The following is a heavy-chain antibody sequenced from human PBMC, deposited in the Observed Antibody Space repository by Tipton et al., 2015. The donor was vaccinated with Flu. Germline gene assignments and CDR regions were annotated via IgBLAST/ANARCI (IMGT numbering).Heavy chain of an antibody. CDR3: ARDQRGTSYYDY. V-gene: IGHV4-59*01. CDR1: GASISSYY. J-gene: IGHJ4*02. Sequence: TLSLTCTVSGASISSYYWSWIRQPAGKGLEWIGYGYYSGSTNYNPSLKSRVTISVDTSKNEFSLKLSSVTAADTAVYYCARDQRGTSYYDYWGQGTLVTVSS. CDR2: GYYSGST. D-gene: IGHD2-2*01.